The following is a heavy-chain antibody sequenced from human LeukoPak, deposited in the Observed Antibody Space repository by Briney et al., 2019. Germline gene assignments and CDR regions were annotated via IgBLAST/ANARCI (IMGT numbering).Heavy chain of an antibody. CDR2: INPNSGGT. Sequence: ASVKVSCEASGYTFTGYYMHWVRQAPGQGLEWMGWINPNSGGTNYAQKFQGRVTMTRDTSISTAYMELSRLRSDDTAVYYCARAEGPSSSFDYWGQGTLVTVSS. CDR3: ARAEGPSSSFDY. D-gene: IGHD6-13*01. V-gene: IGHV1-2*02. CDR1: GYTFTGYY. J-gene: IGHJ4*02.